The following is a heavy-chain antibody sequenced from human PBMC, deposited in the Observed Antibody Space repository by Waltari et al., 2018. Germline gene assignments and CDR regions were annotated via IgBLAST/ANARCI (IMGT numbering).Heavy chain of an antibody. V-gene: IGHV4-34*02. CDR3: AKRPSVGLRCGGGLCYPPFFDS. D-gene: IGHD2-15*01. CDR1: VGSFTDYY. J-gene: IGHJ4*02. CDR2: INHRGDA. Sequence: QVQLQQWGAGLLKPSETLSLTCAVFVGSFTDYYWTWIRLPPGKGLEWIGEINHRGDANYIPSLKSRVTISLDTSKNQFSLNLTSVTAADTAVYYCAKRPSVGLRCGGGLCYPPFFDSWGQGTLVTVSS.